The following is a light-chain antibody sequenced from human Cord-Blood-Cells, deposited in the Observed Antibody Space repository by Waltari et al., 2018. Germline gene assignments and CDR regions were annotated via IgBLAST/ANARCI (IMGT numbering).Light chain of an antibody. CDR2: EVS. CDR3: SSYTSSSTYV. CDR1: SSDVGGYNY. V-gene: IGLV2-14*01. J-gene: IGLJ1*01. Sequence: QSALTQPASVSGSPGQSITISCTGTSSDVGGYNYVSWYQQHPGKAPKLMIDEVSNRPSGFSNRFSGSKSGNTASLTISGLQAEDEADYYCSSYTSSSTYVFGTGTKVTVL.